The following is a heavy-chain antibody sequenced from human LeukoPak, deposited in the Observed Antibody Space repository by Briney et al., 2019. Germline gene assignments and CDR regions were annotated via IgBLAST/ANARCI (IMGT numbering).Heavy chain of an antibody. J-gene: IGHJ4*02. CDR3: AREIGYCSSTSCYPTSYFDY. CDR1: GGSISSGGYY. D-gene: IGHD2-2*01. V-gene: IGHV4-31*03. Sequence: SETLSLTCTVSGGSISSGGYYWSWIRQHPGKGLEWIGYIYYSGSTYYNPSLKSRVTISVDTSKNQFSLKLSSVTAADTAVYYCAREIGYCSSTSCYPTSYFDYWGQGTLVTVSS. CDR2: IYYSGST.